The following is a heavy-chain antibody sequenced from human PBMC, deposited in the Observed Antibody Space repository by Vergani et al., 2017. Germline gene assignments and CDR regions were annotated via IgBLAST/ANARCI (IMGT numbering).Heavy chain of an antibody. CDR2: INHSGST. CDR3: ARAKYYDFCGGYYFSSARYYFDY. J-gene: IGHJ4*02. Sequence: QVQLQQWGAGLLKPSETLSLTCAVYGGSFSGYYWSWIRQPPGKGLEWIGEINHSGSTNYNPSLKSRVTISVDTSKNQFSLKLSSVTAADTAVYYCARAKYYDFCGGYYFSSARYYFDYWGQGTLVTVSS. CDR1: GGSFSGYY. D-gene: IGHD3-3*01. V-gene: IGHV4-34*01.